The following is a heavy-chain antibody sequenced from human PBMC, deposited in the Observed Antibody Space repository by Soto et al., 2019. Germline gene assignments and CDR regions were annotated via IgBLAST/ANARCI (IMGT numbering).Heavy chain of an antibody. CDR1: GFIFKNYA. CDR3: TKSSGGRSSVGMDY. J-gene: IGHJ4*02. D-gene: IGHD3-22*01. Sequence: QVQLVESGGGVVQPGRSLRLSCAGSGFIFKNYALNWVRQAPGKGLEWVASITRDGYNKYYADSVKGRFTISRDNSRDTLSLQMTALRTEDSSIYYCTKSSGGRSSVGMDYWGQGTRVTVAS. V-gene: IGHV3-30*04. CDR2: ITRDGYNK.